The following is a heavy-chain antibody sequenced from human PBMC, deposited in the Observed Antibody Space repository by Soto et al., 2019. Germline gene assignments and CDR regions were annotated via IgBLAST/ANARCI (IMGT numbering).Heavy chain of an antibody. CDR1: GGSISSGGYY. CDR3: AREGGTGLPFDY. V-gene: IGHV4-31*03. D-gene: IGHD5-18*01. Sequence: QVQLQESGPGLVKPSQTLSLTCTVSGGSISSGGYYGSWIRQHPRKGLEWIGYIYYSGSTYYNPSLKSRFTISVDTSKNHFSLKLSSVTAADTAVYYCAREGGTGLPFDYWGQGTLVTVSS. J-gene: IGHJ4*02. CDR2: IYYSGST.